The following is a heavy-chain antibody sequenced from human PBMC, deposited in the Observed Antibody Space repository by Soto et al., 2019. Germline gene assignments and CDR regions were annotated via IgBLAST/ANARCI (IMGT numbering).Heavy chain of an antibody. CDR1: GFPFSSNS. CDR2: ITGSGTTT. D-gene: IGHD1-1*01. Sequence: PWGSLRLSCAASGFPFSSNSVNWVRQAPGKGLEWVSYITGSGTTTRYADSVKGRFTLSRDNAKNSLFLDMNSLTDEDTAVYYCARDLNWAFDHWGRGTLVTVSS. CDR3: ARDLNWAFDH. V-gene: IGHV3-48*02. J-gene: IGHJ5*02.